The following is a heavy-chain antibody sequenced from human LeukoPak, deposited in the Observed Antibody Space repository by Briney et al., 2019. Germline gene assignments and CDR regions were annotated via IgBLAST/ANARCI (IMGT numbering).Heavy chain of an antibody. CDR3: AKDLGWGDILTGYFDY. D-gene: IGHD3-9*01. CDR2: IRYDGSNK. Sequence: GGSLRLSCAASGFTFSSYGMHWVRQAPGKGLEWVAFIRYDGSNKYYADSVKGRFTISRDNSKNTLYLQMNSLRAEDTAVYYCAKDLGWGDILTGYFDYWGQGTLVTVSS. V-gene: IGHV3-30*02. CDR1: GFTFSSYG. J-gene: IGHJ4*02.